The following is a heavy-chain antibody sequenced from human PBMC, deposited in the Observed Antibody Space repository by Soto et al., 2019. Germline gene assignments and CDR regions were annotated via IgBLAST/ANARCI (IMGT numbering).Heavy chain of an antibody. CDR2: TYYKSKWNN. D-gene: IGHD3-10*01. CDR3: VGVTLFRGMDV. Sequence: HSQTLSLTCAISGDCVSSDTAAWIWIRQSPSRGLEWLGRTYYKSKWNNDYALSVKSRITISPDTSQNQFSLDLDSVPPEDTAVYYCVGVTLFRGMDVCGQGPPVTVSS. V-gene: IGHV6-1*01. J-gene: IGHJ6*02. CDR1: GDCVSSDTAA.